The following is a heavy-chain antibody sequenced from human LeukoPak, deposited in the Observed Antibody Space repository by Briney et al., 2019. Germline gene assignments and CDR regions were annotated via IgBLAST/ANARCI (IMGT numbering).Heavy chain of an antibody. V-gene: IGHV4-4*02. CDR1: DGSIKTNYW. J-gene: IGHJ4*02. D-gene: IGHD2-15*01. Sequence: SETLSLTWTVSDGSIKTNYWWTWVRQPPGKGLEWIGETWHSGSSTNYNPSLKSRVTISVDKPKSQFPLKLTSVTAADTAIYYCARGNEYTWWQWSQGTLVTVSS. CDR2: TWHSGSST. CDR3: ARGNEYTWWQ.